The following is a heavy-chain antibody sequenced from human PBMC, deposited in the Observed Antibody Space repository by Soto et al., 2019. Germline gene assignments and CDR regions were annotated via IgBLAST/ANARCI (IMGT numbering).Heavy chain of an antibody. CDR2: ISGSGGST. Sequence: GGSLRLSCAASGFTFSSYAMSWVRQAPGKGLEWVSAISGSGGSTYYADSVKGRFTISRDNSKNTLYLQMNSLRAEDTAVYYCAKDAGPWLEVAGPNAFDIWGQGTMVTVSS. CDR3: AKDAGPWLEVAGPNAFDI. V-gene: IGHV3-23*01. J-gene: IGHJ3*02. CDR1: GFTFSSYA. D-gene: IGHD6-19*01.